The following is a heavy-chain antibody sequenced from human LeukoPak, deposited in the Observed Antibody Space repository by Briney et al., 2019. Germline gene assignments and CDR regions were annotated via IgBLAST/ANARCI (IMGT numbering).Heavy chain of an antibody. V-gene: IGHV3-48*01. CDR2: ISSGGSTI. Sequence: PGGSLRLSCAASGFIFSNYDMNWFRKAPGKGLEGVSFISSGGSTIFYADSVKGRFTISRDDAKNSLYVQMNNLRVEDTAVYYCARDENGDSDFDLWGRGTLVTVSS. CDR1: GFIFSNYD. J-gene: IGHJ2*01. CDR3: ARDENGDSDFDL. D-gene: IGHD5-12*01.